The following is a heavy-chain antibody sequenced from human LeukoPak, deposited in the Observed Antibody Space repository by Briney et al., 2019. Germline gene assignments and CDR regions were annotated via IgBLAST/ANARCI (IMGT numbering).Heavy chain of an antibody. CDR1: GFTFSSYW. D-gene: IGHD1-26*01. J-gene: IGHJ4*02. V-gene: IGHV3-7*01. CDR3: TRARYSDY. Sequence: GGSLRLSCAPSGFTFSSYWMTWVRQAPGKGLEWVANIKEDGTEKNYGDSVKGRFTISRDNAKNSLYLQMNSLRPEDTAVYYCTRARYSDYWGQGTLVTVSS. CDR2: IKEDGTEK.